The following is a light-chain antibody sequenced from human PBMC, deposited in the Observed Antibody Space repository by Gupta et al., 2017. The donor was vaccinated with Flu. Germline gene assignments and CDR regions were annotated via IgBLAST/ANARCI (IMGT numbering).Light chain of an antibody. CDR2: GAS. CDR1: QSVSYN. J-gene: IGKJ2*01. V-gene: IGKV3-15*01. Sequence: VMTQSPATLSVSPGERATLSCRASQSVSYNLAWYQQRPGQAPRLLIYGASTRATGVPARFSGSGSGTEFTLTISSLQSEDFAVYYCQQYDNWPPMYTFGQGTKLEIK. CDR3: QQYDNWPPMYT.